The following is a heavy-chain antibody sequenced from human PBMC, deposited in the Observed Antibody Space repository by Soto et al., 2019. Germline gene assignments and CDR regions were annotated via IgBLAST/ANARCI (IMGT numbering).Heavy chain of an antibody. CDR2: IIPIFGTA. CDR1: GGTFSSYA. J-gene: IGHJ4*02. Sequence: SVKVSCKASGGTFSSYAISWVRQAPGQGLEWMGGIIPIFGTANYAQKFQGRVTITADESTSTAYMELSSLRSEDTAVYYCARDSSYYYDSSGYSGFDYWGQGTLVTVSS. CDR3: ARDSSYYYDSSGYSGFDY. D-gene: IGHD3-22*01. V-gene: IGHV1-69*13.